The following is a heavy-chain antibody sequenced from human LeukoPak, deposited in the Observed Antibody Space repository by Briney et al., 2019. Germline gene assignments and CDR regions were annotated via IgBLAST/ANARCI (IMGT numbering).Heavy chain of an antibody. V-gene: IGHV3-48*02. CDR2: ISSSSGTI. CDR3: ARDEAYSGTYAVT. Sequence: SGGSLRLSCAASGFTFSSYSMNWVRQAPGKGLEWVSYISSSSGTIHYADSVKGRFTISRDNAKNLLFLQMDSLRDEDTAVYYCARDEAYSGTYAVTWGQGTLVTVSS. CDR1: GFTFSSYS. D-gene: IGHD1-26*01. J-gene: IGHJ5*02.